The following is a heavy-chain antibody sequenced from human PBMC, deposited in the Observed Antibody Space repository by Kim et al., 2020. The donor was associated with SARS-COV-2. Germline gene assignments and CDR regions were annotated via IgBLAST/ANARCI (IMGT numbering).Heavy chain of an antibody. CDR2: IIPIFGTA. D-gene: IGHD6-13*01. CDR1: GGTFSSYA. Sequence: SVKVSCKASGGTFSSYAISWVRQAPGQGLEWMGGIIPIFGTANYAQKFQGRVTITADESTSTAYMELSSLRSEDTAVYYCARGGKIGQQLNPAYNWFDPWGQGTLVTVSS. V-gene: IGHV1-69*13. CDR3: ARGGKIGQQLNPAYNWFDP. J-gene: IGHJ5*02.